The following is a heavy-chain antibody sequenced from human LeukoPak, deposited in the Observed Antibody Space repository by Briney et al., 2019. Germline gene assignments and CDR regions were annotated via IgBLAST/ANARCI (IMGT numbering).Heavy chain of an antibody. D-gene: IGHD3-16*01. CDR2: ISSSSSTI. CDR3: ASNYGYGGAFDI. V-gene: IGHV3-48*01. Sequence: GGSLRLSCAASGFTFSSYSMNWVRQAPGKGLEWVSYISSSSSTIYYADSVKGRFTISRDNAKNSLYLQMNSLRAEDTAVCYCASNYGYGGAFDIWGQGTMVTVSS. CDR1: GFTFSSYS. J-gene: IGHJ3*02.